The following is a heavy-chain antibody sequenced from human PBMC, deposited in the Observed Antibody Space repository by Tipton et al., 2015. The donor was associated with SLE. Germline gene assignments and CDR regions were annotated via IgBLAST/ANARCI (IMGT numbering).Heavy chain of an antibody. J-gene: IGHJ3*02. D-gene: IGHD3-22*01. CDR1: GGSISSSHY. CDR2: IYYSGST. V-gene: IGHV4-59*11. CDR3: AKKQEDSSGYPDAFDI. Sequence: LRLSCTVSGGSISSSHYWSWIRQPPGKGLEWIGYIYYSGSTNYNPSLKSRVSISVDTSKNQFSLKLSSVTAADTAVYYCAKKQEDSSGYPDAFDIWGQGTMVTVSS.